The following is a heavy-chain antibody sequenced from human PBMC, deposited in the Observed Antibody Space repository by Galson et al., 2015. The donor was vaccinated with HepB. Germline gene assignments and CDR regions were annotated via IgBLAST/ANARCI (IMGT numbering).Heavy chain of an antibody. CDR3: ASIAAGGYYYYYMDV. V-gene: IGHV1-69*13. D-gene: IGHD6-6*01. CDR1: GGTFSSYA. J-gene: IGHJ6*03. CDR2: IIPIFGTA. Sequence: SVKVSCKASGGTFSSYAISWVRQAPGQGLEWMGGIIPIFGTAIYAQKFQGRVTITADESTSTAYMELSSLRSEDTAVYYCASIAAGGYYYYYMDVWGKGTTVTVSS.